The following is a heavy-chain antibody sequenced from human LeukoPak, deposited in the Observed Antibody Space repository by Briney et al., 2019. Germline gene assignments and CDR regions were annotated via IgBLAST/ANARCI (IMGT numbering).Heavy chain of an antibody. CDR2: IRYDGSNK. V-gene: IGHV3-30*02. CDR1: GFTFSSYG. J-gene: IGHJ4*02. CDR3: AKDYYYGSGSYSLTPDY. Sequence: GGTLRLSCAASGFTFSSYGMHWVRQAPGKWLEWVAFIRYDGSNKYYADSVKGRFTISRDNSKNTLYLQMNSLRAEDTAVYYCAKDYYYGSGSYSLTPDYWGQGTLVTVSS. D-gene: IGHD3-10*01.